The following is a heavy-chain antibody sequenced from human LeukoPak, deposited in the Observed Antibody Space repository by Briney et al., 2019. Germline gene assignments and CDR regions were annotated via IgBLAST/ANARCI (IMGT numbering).Heavy chain of an antibody. D-gene: IGHD2-15*01. V-gene: IGHV4-4*02. CDR2: IHHSGST. J-gene: IGHJ4*02. CDR3: APSPCSGDSCYRFDF. Sequence: SETLSLTCAVSSASISSCYRWSWVRQPPGKGLEWIGEIHHSGSTKYNPSLKSRVTISVDKSKNQFSLKLSSVTAADTAVYYCAPSPCSGDSCYRFDFWGQGTQVTVSS. CDR1: SASISSCYR.